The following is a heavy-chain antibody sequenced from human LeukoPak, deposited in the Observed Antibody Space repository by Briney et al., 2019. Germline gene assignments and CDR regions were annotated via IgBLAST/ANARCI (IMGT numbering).Heavy chain of an antibody. J-gene: IGHJ4*02. CDR2: ISSSGSII. D-gene: IGHD3-16*02. CDR1: GFDFSSYG. V-gene: IGHV3-48*01. CDR3: ARAHHRRVYDFVWGTYPY. Sequence: GGSLRLSCGVSGFDFSSYGMNWVRQAPGKGLEWVSHISSSGSIIYYADSVKGRFTISRDNDKNSVYLQMNSPRVEDTAVYYCARAHHRRVYDFVWGTYPYWGQGTLVTVSS.